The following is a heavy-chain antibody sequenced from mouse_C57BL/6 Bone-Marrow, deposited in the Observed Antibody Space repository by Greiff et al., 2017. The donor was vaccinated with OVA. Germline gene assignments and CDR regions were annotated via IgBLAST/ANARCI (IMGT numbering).Heavy chain of an antibody. V-gene: IGHV1-81*01. J-gene: IGHJ3*01. CDR1: GYTFTSYG. Sequence: QVQLQQSGAELARPGASVKLSCTASGYTFTSYGISWVKQRTGQGLEWIGEIYPRSGNTYYNEKVKGKATLTEDKSSSTAYMGLRSLTSEDSAVYFCASYSWFAYWVQGTVVTVSA. CDR2: IYPRSGNT. CDR3: ASYSWFAY. D-gene: IGHD2-12*01.